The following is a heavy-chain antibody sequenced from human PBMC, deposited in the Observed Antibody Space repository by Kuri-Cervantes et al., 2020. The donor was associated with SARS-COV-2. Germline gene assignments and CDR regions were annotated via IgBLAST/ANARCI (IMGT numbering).Heavy chain of an antibody. J-gene: IGHJ5*02. Sequence: GGSLRLSCAASGFTFSSYSMNWVRQAPGKGLEWVSSISSSSSYIYYADSVKGRFTISRDNSKNTLYLQMNSLRAEDTAVYYCAKDGLRGGGWFDPWGPGTLVTVSS. V-gene: IGHV3-21*04. D-gene: IGHD3-10*01. CDR2: ISSSSSYI. CDR3: AKDGLRGGGWFDP. CDR1: GFTFSSYS.